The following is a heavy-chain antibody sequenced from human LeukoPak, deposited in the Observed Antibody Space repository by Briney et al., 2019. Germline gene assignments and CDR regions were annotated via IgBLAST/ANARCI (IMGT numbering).Heavy chain of an antibody. Sequence: SETLSLTCTVSGGSISSSSYYWGWIRQPPGKGLEWIGSIYYSGNTFYNPSLKSRVTISVDTSKNRLSLKLSSVTAADTAVYYCARLNDLWSGYHYCFDYWGQGTLVTVSS. CDR3: ARLNDLWSGYHYCFDY. D-gene: IGHD3-3*01. CDR2: IYYSGNT. V-gene: IGHV4-39*01. CDR1: GGSISSSSYY. J-gene: IGHJ4*02.